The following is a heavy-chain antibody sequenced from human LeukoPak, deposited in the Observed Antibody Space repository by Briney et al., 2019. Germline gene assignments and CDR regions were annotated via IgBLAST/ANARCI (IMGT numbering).Heavy chain of an antibody. CDR3: ARVVAADGMDV. V-gene: IGHV3-11*06. D-gene: IGHD2-15*01. CDR1: GFTFSDYY. Sequence: GGSLRLSCAASGFTFSDYYMSWIRQAPGKGLEWVSYISSSSSYTNYADSVKGRFTISRDNAKNSLYLQMNSLRAEDTAVYYCARVVAADGMDVWDQGTTVTVSS. J-gene: IGHJ6*02. CDR2: ISSSSSYT.